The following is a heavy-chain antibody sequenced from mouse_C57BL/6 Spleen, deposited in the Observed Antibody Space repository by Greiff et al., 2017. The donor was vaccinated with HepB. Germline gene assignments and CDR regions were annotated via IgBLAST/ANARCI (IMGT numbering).Heavy chain of an antibody. J-gene: IGHJ3*01. D-gene: IGHD1-3*01. CDR3: AGKDNGRRFAY. V-gene: IGHV1-64*01. CDR2: IHPNSGST. CDR1: GYTFTSYW. Sequence: QVQLQQPGAELVKPGASVKLSCKASGYTFTSYWMHWVKQRPGQGLEWIGMIHPNSGSTNYNEKFKSKATLTVDKSSSTAYIQLSSLTSGDSAVYYCAGKDNGRRFAYWGQGTLVTVSS.